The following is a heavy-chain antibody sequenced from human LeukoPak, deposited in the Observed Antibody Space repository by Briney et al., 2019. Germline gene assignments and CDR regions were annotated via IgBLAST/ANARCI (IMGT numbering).Heavy chain of an antibody. D-gene: IGHD5-12*01. J-gene: IGHJ4*02. Sequence: GASVKVSCKASGYTFTSYGISWVRQAPGQGLEWMGWISAYNGNTNYAQQIHGRVTMTTDTSPSTAYMELRSLRSDDTAVYYCARDGYSGYLDYWGQGTPVTVSS. CDR1: GYTFTSYG. CDR2: ISAYNGNT. V-gene: IGHV1-18*01. CDR3: ARDGYSGYLDY.